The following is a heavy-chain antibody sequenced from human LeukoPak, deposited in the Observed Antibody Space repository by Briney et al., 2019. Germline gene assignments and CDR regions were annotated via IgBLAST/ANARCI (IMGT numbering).Heavy chain of an antibody. J-gene: IGHJ5*02. CDR3: ARDSGYYGRWLDP. V-gene: IGHV3-30*02. CDR1: GFTFSSYG. Sequence: GGSLRLSCAASGFTFSSYGMHWVRQAPGKGLEWVAFIHYDGTNEYYADSVKGRFTISRDNFKNTLSLQMNGLRAEDAAVYYCARDSGYYGRWLDPWGQGTLVIVSS. D-gene: IGHD3-10*01. CDR2: IHYDGTNE.